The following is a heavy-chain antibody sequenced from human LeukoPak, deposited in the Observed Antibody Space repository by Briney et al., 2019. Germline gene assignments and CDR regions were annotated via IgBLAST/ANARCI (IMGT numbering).Heavy chain of an antibody. V-gene: IGHV4-4*07. J-gene: IGHJ5*02. CDR2: IYTSGST. CDR1: GGSISSYY. CDR3: ARDLGGCSSTSCFYNWFDP. D-gene: IGHD2-2*01. Sequence: PSETLSLTCTVSGGSISSYYWSWIRQPAGKGLEWIGRIYTSGSTNYNPSLKSRVTMSVDTSKNQFSLKLSSVTAADTAVYYCARDLGGCSSTSCFYNWFDPWGQGTLVTVSS.